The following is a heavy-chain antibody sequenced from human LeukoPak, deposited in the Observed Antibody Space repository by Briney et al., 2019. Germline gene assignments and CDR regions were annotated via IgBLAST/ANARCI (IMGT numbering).Heavy chain of an antibody. D-gene: IGHD3-3*01. CDR2: IYYSGST. J-gene: IGHJ3*02. CDR1: GGSISSSSYY. CDR3: ARAYITIFGVVRAFDI. V-gene: IGHV4-39*01. Sequence: SETLSLTCTVSGGSISSSSYYWGWIRQPPGKGLEWSGSIYYSGSTYYNPSLKSRVTIAVDTSKNQFSLKLSSVTAADTAVYYCARAYITIFGVVRAFDIWGQGTMVTVSS.